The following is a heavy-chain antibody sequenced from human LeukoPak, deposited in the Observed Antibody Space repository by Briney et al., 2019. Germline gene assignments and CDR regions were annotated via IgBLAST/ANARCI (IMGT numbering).Heavy chain of an antibody. Sequence: GGSLRLSCAASGFTISSYSMNWVRQAPGKGLEWVSYISTSSSTIYYADSVKGRCTISRDNAKNSLYLQMNSLRAEDTAVYYCATSRGDYWGQGTLVTVSS. V-gene: IGHV3-48*01. CDR1: GFTISSYS. D-gene: IGHD3-10*01. J-gene: IGHJ4*02. CDR3: ATSRGDY. CDR2: ISTSSSTI.